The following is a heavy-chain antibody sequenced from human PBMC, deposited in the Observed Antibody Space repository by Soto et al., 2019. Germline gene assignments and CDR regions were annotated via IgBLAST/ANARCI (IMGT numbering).Heavy chain of an antibody. V-gene: IGHV5-51*01. Sequence: GESLKISCKGSGYSFTSYWIGWVRQMPGKGLEWMGIIYPGDSDTRYSPSFQGQVTISADKSISTAYLQWSSLKASDTAMYYCARHVRYYDYVSGSYRYNPNAAYFDYWGQGTLVTVSS. CDR2: IYPGDSDT. J-gene: IGHJ4*02. CDR1: GYSFTSYW. D-gene: IGHD3-16*02. CDR3: ARHVRYYDYVSGSYRYNPNAAYFDY.